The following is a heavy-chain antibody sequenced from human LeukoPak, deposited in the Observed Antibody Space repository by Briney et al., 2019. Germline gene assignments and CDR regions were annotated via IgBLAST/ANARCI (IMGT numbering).Heavy chain of an antibody. Sequence: GGSLRLSCAASGLTFSSYAMNWVRQAPGKGLEWVSVISGNGSSTYYADSVRGRFTISRDNSKSTLYLQMNSLRAEDTAVYYCARLTSANRYDYWGQGTLVTVSS. CDR2: ISGNGSST. V-gene: IGHV3-23*01. J-gene: IGHJ4*02. D-gene: IGHD1-14*01. CDR1: GLTFSSYA. CDR3: ARLTSANRYDY.